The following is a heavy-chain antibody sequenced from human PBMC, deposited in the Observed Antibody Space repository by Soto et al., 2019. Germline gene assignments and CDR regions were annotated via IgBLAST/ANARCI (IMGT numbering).Heavy chain of an antibody. CDR2: LSSDGFGA. CDR1: GVSLSPYW. CDR3: ARDLGGPDY. V-gene: IGHV3-74*03. Sequence: PGGSLRLSCAASGVSLSPYWMHWVRQVPWRGLEWVARLSSDGFGAAYADSVKGRFFISSDIARNTLSLQMNSLRADDTAVYYFARDLGGPDYWGRGSSVTVAS. J-gene: IGHJ4*02. D-gene: IGHD3-16*01.